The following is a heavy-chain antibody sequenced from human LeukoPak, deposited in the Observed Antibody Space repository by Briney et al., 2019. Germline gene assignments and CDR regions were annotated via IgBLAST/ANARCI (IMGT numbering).Heavy chain of an antibody. Sequence: PSETLSLTCTVSGGSISSYYWSWIRQPPGKGLEWIGYIYYSGSTNYNPSLKSRVTISVDTSKNQFSLKLSSVTAADTAVYYCARLELLQQQWLVLGDYYFDYWGQGTLVTVSS. CDR1: GGSISSYY. V-gene: IGHV4-59*08. CDR3: ARLELLQQQWLVLGDYYFDY. CDR2: IYYSGST. D-gene: IGHD6-19*01. J-gene: IGHJ4*02.